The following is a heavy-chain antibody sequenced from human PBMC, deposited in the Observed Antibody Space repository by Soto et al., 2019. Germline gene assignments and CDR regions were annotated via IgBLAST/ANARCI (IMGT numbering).Heavy chain of an antibody. D-gene: IGHD5-12*01. CDR3: EKDGGYSGYDFRY. CDR2: IYYSGST. J-gene: IGHJ4*02. CDR1: GGSIISYY. Sequence: TSETLSLTCTVSGGSIISYYWSWIRQPPGKGLEWIGYIYYSGSTNYNPSLKSRVTISVDTSKNQFSLKLSSVTAADTAVYYCEKDGGYSGYDFRYWGQGTLVTVSS. V-gene: IGHV4-59*01.